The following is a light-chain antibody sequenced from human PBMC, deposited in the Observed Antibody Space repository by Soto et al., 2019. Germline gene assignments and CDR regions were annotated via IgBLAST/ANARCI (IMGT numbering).Light chain of an antibody. Sequence: QSALTQPRSVSGSPGQSVAISCTGTSSDVGGYNYVSWYQQHPGKAPKVMIYDVSKRPSGVPDRLSGSKSGNTASLTISGLQAEDEADYYCCSYAGGPYVFGTGTKVTVL. CDR1: SSDVGGYNY. J-gene: IGLJ1*01. CDR2: DVS. V-gene: IGLV2-11*01. CDR3: CSYAGGPYV.